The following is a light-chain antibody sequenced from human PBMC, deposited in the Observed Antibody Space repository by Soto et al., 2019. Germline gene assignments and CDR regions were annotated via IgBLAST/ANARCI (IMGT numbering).Light chain of an antibody. Sequence: QSVLTQPPSASGSPGQSVTISCTGTSSDVGGYDYVPWYQQRPGKAPKLLIHEVTKRPSGVPDRFSGSKSGNTASLTVSGLQAEDEADYFCCSHAGDNTYVFGTGTKVTVL. CDR3: CSHAGDNTYV. V-gene: IGLV2-8*01. J-gene: IGLJ1*01. CDR2: EVT. CDR1: SSDVGGYDY.